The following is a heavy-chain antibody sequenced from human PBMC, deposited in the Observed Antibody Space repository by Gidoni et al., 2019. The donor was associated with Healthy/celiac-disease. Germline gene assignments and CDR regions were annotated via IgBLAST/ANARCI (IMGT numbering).Heavy chain of an antibody. V-gene: IGHV3-49*04. CDR1: GFTFGDYA. D-gene: IGHD6-19*01. J-gene: IGHJ4*02. Sequence: EVQLVESGGGLVQPGRSLRLSCTASGFTFGDYAMSWVRQAPGKGLEWVGFIRSKAYGGTTEYAASVKGRFTISRDDSKSIAYLQMNSLKTEDTAVYYCTRARLWSGWYFDYWGQGTLVTVSS. CDR2: IRSKAYGGTT. CDR3: TRARLWSGWYFDY.